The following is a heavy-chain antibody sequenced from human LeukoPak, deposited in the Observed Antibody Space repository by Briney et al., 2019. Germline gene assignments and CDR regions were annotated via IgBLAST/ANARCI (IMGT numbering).Heavy chain of an antibody. CDR3: AKDPPGVVPAASVSPYYFDY. CDR1: GMTFSSYT. V-gene: IGHV3-30*02. D-gene: IGHD2-2*01. CDR2: IRYDGSNK. Sequence: GGSLRLSCVASGMTFSSYTMHWVRQAPGKGPEWVAFIRYDGSNKYYADSVKGRFTISRDNSKNALYLQMNSLRAEDTAVYYCAKDPPGVVPAASVSPYYFDYWGQGTLVTVSS. J-gene: IGHJ4*02.